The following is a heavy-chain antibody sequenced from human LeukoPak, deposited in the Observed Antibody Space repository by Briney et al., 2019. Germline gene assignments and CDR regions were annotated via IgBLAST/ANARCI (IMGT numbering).Heavy chain of an antibody. D-gene: IGHD3-10*01. CDR2: IYYSGST. CDR3: ARGGVVGTMLRGINWFDP. Sequence: SETLSLTCSVSGIPLSNYYWNWIRQSPGKGLEWIGYIYYSGSTDYNPSLKSRVTISVDTSKRQFSLELSSVTAADTAVYYCARGGVVGTMLRGINWFDPWGPETLVAVSS. CDR1: GIPLSNYY. V-gene: IGHV4-59*01. J-gene: IGHJ5*02.